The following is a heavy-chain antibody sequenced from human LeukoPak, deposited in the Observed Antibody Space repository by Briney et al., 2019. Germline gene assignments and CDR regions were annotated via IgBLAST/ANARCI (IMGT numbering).Heavy chain of an antibody. V-gene: IGHV4-30-2*02. CDR3: ARGNQDYRSIAAAGTNLDY. CDR1: GGSISSDGYY. CDR2: IHHSGST. D-gene: IGHD6-13*01. Sequence: PSQTRSLTCTVSGGSISSDGYYWSWIRQPPGKGLEWIGHIHHSGSTHYNSSLKSRVTISVDTSKNQFSLKLSSVTAADTAVYYCARGNQDYRSIAAAGTNLDYWGQGTLVTVSS. J-gene: IGHJ4*02.